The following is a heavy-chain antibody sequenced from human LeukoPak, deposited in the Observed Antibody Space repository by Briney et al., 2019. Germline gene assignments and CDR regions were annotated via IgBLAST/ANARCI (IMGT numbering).Heavy chain of an antibody. V-gene: IGHV3-21*01. CDR1: GFTFSSYW. Sequence: GGSLRLSCAASGFTFSSYWMSWVRQAPGKGLEWVSSISSSSSYIYYADSVKGRFTISRDNAKNSLYLQMNSLRAEDTAVYYCARALGYCGGDCLRPFDYWGQGTLVTVSS. CDR3: ARALGYCGGDCLRPFDY. D-gene: IGHD2-21*02. J-gene: IGHJ4*02. CDR2: ISSSSSYI.